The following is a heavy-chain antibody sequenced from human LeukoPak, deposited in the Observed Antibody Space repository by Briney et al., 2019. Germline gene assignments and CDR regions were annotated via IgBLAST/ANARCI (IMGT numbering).Heavy chain of an antibody. CDR2: IIPIFGTA. CDR3: ARLGYNYYEIDY. V-gene: IGHV1-69*01. Sequence: ASVKVSCKASGGTFSSYAISWVRQAPGQGLEWMGGIIPIFGTANYAQKFQGRVTITADESTSTAYMELSSLRSEDTAVYYCARLGYNYYEIDYWGQGTLVTVSS. CDR1: GGTFSSYA. J-gene: IGHJ4*02. D-gene: IGHD3-22*01.